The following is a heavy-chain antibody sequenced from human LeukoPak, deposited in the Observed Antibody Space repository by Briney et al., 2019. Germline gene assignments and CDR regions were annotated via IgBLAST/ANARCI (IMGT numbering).Heavy chain of an antibody. J-gene: IGHJ6*02. CDR1: GGSISSYY. CDR2: IYYSGST. Sequence: SETLSLTCTVSGGSISSYYWSWIRQPPGKGLEWIGYIYYSGSTNYNPSLKSRVTISVDTSKNQFSLKLSSVTAADTAVYYCARGTGRVGAPYYYYGMDVWGQGTTVTVSS. CDR3: ARGTGRVGAPYYYYGMDV. D-gene: IGHD1-26*01. V-gene: IGHV4-59*01.